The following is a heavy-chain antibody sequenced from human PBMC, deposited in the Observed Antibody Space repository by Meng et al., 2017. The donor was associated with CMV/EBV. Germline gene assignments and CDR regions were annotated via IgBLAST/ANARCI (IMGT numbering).Heavy chain of an antibody. J-gene: IGHJ4*02. V-gene: IGHV3-48*04. Sequence: SCAASGFTFSSYSMNWVRQAPGKGLEWVSYISSSSSTIYYADSVKGRFTISRDNAKNSLYLQMNSLRAEDTAVYYCAAGLETQEYYFDYWGQGTLVTVSS. D-gene: IGHD3/OR15-3a*01. CDR2: ISSSSSTI. CDR1: GFTFSSYS. CDR3: AAGLETQEYYFDY.